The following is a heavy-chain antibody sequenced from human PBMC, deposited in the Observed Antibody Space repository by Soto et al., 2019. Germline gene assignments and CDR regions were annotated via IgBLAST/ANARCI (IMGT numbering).Heavy chain of an antibody. D-gene: IGHD3-3*01. CDR1: GFTFSSYA. CDR3: ARNYDFWSGYYQGPNYYYYGMDV. Sequence: QVQLVESGGGVVQPGRSLRLSCAASGFTFSSYAMHWVRQAPGKGLEWVAVISYDGSNKYYADSVKGRFTISRDNSKNTLYLQMNSLRAEDTAVYYCARNYDFWSGYYQGPNYYYYGMDVWGQGTTVTVSS. J-gene: IGHJ6*02. CDR2: ISYDGSNK. V-gene: IGHV3-30-3*01.